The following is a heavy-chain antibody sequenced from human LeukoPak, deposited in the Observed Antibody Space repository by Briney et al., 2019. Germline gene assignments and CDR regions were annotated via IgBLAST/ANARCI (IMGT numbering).Heavy chain of an antibody. CDR2: VRGYNGDT. CDR1: GYTFTSYS. D-gene: IGHD6-13*01. Sequence: ASAKVSCKASGYTFTSYSISWVRQAPGQGLEWLGWVRGYNGDTDYAKKIQGRVSMTTDTATTTAYMELRSLTSDDTAVYYCARDGSRKDSTLFDYWGQGTLVIVSS. J-gene: IGHJ4*02. V-gene: IGHV1-18*01. CDR3: ARDGSRKDSTLFDY.